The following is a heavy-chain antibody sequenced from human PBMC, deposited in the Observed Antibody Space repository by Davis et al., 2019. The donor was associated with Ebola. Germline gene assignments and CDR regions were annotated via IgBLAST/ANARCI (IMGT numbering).Heavy chain of an antibody. D-gene: IGHD1-1*01. CDR2: IYYSGST. Sequence: PSETLSLTCAVYGGSFSGYYWGWIRQPPGKGLEWIGSIYYSGSTYYNPSLKSRVTISVDTSKNQFSLKLSSVTAADTAVYYCACPTGTGYYYYGMDVWGQGTTVTVSS. V-gene: IGHV4-39*01. J-gene: IGHJ6*02. CDR1: GGSFSGYY. CDR3: ACPTGTGYYYYGMDV.